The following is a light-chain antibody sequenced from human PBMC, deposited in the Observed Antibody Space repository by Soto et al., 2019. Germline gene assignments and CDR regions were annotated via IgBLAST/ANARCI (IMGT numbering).Light chain of an antibody. CDR1: QSAGNF. J-gene: IGKJ1*01. Sequence: EIVMTQSPATLSVSPGETASLSCRASQSAGNFLAWYQQKPGQAPRLLIYGVSSRATGIPDRFSGSGSGTDFTLTITRLEPEDFAVYYCQHYGYSLWTFGQGTKVEIK. CDR3: QHYGYSLWT. CDR2: GVS. V-gene: IGKV3-20*01.